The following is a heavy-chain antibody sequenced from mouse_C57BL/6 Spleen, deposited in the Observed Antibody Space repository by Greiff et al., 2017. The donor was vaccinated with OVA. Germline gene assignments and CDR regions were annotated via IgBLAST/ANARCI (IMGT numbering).Heavy chain of an antibody. J-gene: IGHJ4*01. CDR1: GYSITSGYY. CDR2: ISYDGSN. CDR3: ARESPGGAMDY. Sequence: EVQVVESGPGLVKPSQSLSLTCSVTGYSITSGYYWNWIRQFPGNKLEWMGYISYDGSNNYNPSLKNRISITRDTSKNQFFLKLNSVTTEDTATYYCARESPGGAMDYWGQGTSVTVSS. V-gene: IGHV3-6*01.